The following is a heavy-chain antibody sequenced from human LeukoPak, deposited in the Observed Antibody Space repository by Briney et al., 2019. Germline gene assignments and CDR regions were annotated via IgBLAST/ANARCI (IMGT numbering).Heavy chain of an antibody. CDR1: GFTFSSYA. CDR2: ISGSGGST. J-gene: IGHJ6*02. D-gene: IGHD3-22*01. Sequence: GGSLRPSCAASGFTFSSYAMSWVRQAPGKGLEWVSTISGSGGSTYYADSVKGRFTISRDNSKNTLYLQMSSLRAEDTAVYYCAKANYYDSSGPEDVWGQGTSVTVSS. CDR3: AKANYYDSSGPEDV. V-gene: IGHV3-23*01.